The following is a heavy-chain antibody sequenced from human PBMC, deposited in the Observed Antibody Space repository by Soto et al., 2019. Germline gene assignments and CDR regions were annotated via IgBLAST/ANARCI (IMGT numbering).Heavy chain of an antibody. CDR2: IWYDGSNK. Sequence: GGSLRLSCAASGFTFSSYGMHWVHQAPGKGLEWVAVIWYDGSNKYYADSVKGRFTISRDNSKNTLYLQMNSLRAEDTAVYYCARDGLDGPVEAYCGGDCFGGYGMDVWGQGTTVTVSS. J-gene: IGHJ6*02. D-gene: IGHD2-21*02. CDR3: ARDGLDGPVEAYCGGDCFGGYGMDV. CDR1: GFTFSSYG. V-gene: IGHV3-33*01.